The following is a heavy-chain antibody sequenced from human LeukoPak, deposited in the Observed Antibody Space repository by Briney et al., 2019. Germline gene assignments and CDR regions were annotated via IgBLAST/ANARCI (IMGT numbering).Heavy chain of an antibody. D-gene: IGHD3-3*01. V-gene: IGHV4-59*01. CDR3: ARVDPYDFWSGTAFDI. CDR2: IYYNGST. CDR1: GGSISSYS. J-gene: IGHJ3*02. Sequence: PSEALSLTCTVSGGSISSYSWNWIRQPPGKGLEWVASIYYNGSTDYNPSLKSRLTIPVDTSKNQFSLKLSSVTAADTAVYYCARVDPYDFWSGTAFDIWGQGTMVTVSS.